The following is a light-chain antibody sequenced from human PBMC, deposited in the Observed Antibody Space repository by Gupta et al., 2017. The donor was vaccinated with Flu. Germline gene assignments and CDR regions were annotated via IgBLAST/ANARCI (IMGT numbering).Light chain of an antibody. CDR1: QSISSY. CDR2: AAS. CDR3: QQSASTPRT. V-gene: IGKV1-39*01. J-gene: IGKJ5*01. Sequence: DIQMTQSPSSLSASVGDRVTITCRASQSISSYLNWYQQKPGKAPKLLIYAASSLQSGVPSRFSGSGSGTDFTLTIIRLQPEAFATYYCQQSASTPRTFGQGTRLEIK.